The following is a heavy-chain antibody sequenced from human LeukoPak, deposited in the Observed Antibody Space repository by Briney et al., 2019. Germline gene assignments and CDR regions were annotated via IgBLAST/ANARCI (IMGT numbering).Heavy chain of an antibody. D-gene: IGHD3-22*01. CDR2: IGGGGTNP. V-gene: IGHV3-23*01. Sequence: QPGGSLRLSCATSGFTFNDFAMTWVPQAPGKGLEWVSGIGGGGTNPDYAESVKGRFTISRDNSKNTLTLQMSSLRPDDTAVYFCAKDARGYHRPIDHWGQGILVTISS. CDR3: AKDARGYHRPIDH. J-gene: IGHJ4*02. CDR1: GFTFNDFA.